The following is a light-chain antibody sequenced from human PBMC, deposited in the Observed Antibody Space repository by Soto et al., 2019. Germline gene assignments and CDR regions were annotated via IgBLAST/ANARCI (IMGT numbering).Light chain of an antibody. Sequence: DIQMTQSPSTLSASVGDRVTITCRASQSISSWLAWYQQKQGKAPKLLIYDASSLESGDPSRFSGSGSGTEFTITISSLQPDDFATYYCQHYNSYSWTFGQGTKVEIK. V-gene: IGKV1-5*01. J-gene: IGKJ1*01. CDR3: QHYNSYSWT. CDR1: QSISSW. CDR2: DAS.